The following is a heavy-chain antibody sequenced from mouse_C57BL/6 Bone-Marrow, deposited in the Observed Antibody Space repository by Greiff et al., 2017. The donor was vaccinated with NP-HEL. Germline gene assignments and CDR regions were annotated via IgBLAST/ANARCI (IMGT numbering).Heavy chain of an antibody. Sequence: QGHVKQSGAELVRPGTSVKVSCKASGYAFTNYLIEWVKQRPGQGLEWIGVINPGSGGTNYNEKFKGKATLTADKSSSTAYMQLSSLTSEDSAVYFCARSPYYFDYWGQGTTLTVSS. J-gene: IGHJ2*01. V-gene: IGHV1-54*01. CDR1: GYAFTNYL. CDR3: ARSPYYFDY. CDR2: INPGSGGT.